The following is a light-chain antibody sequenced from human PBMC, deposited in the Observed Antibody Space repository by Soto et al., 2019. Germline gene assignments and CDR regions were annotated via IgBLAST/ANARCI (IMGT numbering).Light chain of an antibody. J-gene: IGKJ2*01. CDR3: QHYNNWPFT. Sequence: IVLTQSPGTLSLSPGDRATLSCRASQRVSARYLAWYHQKPGQAPRLLIFGASDRATGIPARFSGSGSGTEFTLTISSLQSEDFAVYYCQHYNNWPFTFGQGTKVDIK. CDR1: QRVSARY. V-gene: IGKV3D-15*01. CDR2: GAS.